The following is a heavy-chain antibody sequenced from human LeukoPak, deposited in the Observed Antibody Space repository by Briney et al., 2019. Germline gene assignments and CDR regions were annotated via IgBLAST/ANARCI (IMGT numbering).Heavy chain of an antibody. CDR1: GGSISSYY. Sequence: SETLSLTCTVSGGSISSYYWSWLRQPPGKRLEYIGYIYYSGSRDYNPSLSSRVTISVDTSKHQFSLKLTSVTAEDTAVYYCARVAVGATYPHWYFDLWGRGTLVTVSS. V-gene: IGHV4-59*01. CDR3: ARVAVGATYPHWYFDL. J-gene: IGHJ2*01. D-gene: IGHD1-26*01. CDR2: IYYSGSR.